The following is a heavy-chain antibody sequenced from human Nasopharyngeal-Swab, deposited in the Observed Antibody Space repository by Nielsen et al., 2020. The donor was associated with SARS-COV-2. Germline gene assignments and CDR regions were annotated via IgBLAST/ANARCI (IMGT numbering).Heavy chain of an antibody. CDR3: ASNPGTTVTNYYYYGMDV. D-gene: IGHD4-17*01. V-gene: IGHV3-21*01. Sequence: GESLKISCAASGFIFSSYSMNWVRQAPGKGLEWVSSISSSSSYIYYADSVKGRFTISRDNAKNSLYLQMNSLRAEDKAVYYCASNPGTTVTNYYYYGMDVWGQGTTVTVSS. CDR2: ISSSSSYI. CDR1: GFIFSSYS. J-gene: IGHJ6*02.